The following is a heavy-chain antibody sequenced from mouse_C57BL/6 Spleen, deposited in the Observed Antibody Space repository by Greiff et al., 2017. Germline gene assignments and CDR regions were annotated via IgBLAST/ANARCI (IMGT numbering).Heavy chain of an antibody. D-gene: IGHD1-1*01. CDR1: GYTFTSYW. CDR3: ARSDGSSYGAWFAY. CDR2: IDPNSGGT. Sequence: VQLQQPGAELVKPGASVKLSCKASGYTFTSYWMHWVKQRPGRGLEWIGRIDPNSGGTKYNEKFQSKATLTVDKPSSTAYMQLSSLTSEDSAVYYCARSDGSSYGAWFAYWGQGTLVTVSA. V-gene: IGHV1-72*01. J-gene: IGHJ3*01.